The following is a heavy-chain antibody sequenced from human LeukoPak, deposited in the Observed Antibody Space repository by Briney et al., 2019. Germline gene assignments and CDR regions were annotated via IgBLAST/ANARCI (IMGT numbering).Heavy chain of an antibody. CDR2: IYSGGST. J-gene: IGHJ4*02. CDR1: GFTVSSYY. Sequence: GGSLRLSCAASGFTVSSYYMSWVRQAPGKGLECLSIIYSGGSTYYADPVKGRFTISRDNSISGDNSKGTHFLQMNSLRAEDTAVYYCTRAGQWTYGFQDYWGQGTLVTVSS. CDR3: TRAGQWTYGFQDY. V-gene: IGHV3-66*01. D-gene: IGHD3-10*01.